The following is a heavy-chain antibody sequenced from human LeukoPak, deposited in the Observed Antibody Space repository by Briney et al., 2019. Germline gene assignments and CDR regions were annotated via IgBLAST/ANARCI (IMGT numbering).Heavy chain of an antibody. D-gene: IGHD5-12*01. Sequence: GESRKISCKGSGYSFTSYWIGWVRQMPGKGLEWMGIIYPGDSDTRYSPSFQGQVTISADKSISTAYLQWSSLKASDTAMYYCARRGYSGYDSPPGNWFDPWGQGTLGTVSS. CDR3: ARRGYSGYDSPPGNWFDP. CDR2: IYPGDSDT. CDR1: GYSFTSYW. J-gene: IGHJ5*02. V-gene: IGHV5-51*01.